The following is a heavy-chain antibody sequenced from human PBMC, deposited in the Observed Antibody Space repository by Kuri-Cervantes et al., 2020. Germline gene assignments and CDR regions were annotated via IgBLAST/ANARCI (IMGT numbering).Heavy chain of an antibody. CDR2: INPNSGGT. CDR3: ARVSLEWQSSTYYLSYFDY. CDR1: GYTFTGYY. J-gene: IGHJ4*02. Sequence: ASVKVSCKASGYTFTGYYMHWVRQAPGQGLEWMGWINPNSGGTNYAQKFQGWVTMTRDTSISTAYMELSRLRSDDTAVYYCARVSLEWQSSTYYLSYFDYWGQGTLVTVSS. V-gene: IGHV1-2*04. D-gene: IGHD3-22*01.